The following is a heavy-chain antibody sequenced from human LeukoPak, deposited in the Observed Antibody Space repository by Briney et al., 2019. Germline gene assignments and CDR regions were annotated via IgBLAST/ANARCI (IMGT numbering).Heavy chain of an antibody. J-gene: IGHJ5*02. CDR2: INTDGRTT. D-gene: IGHD6-19*01. V-gene: IGHV3-74*01. CDR3: ARAGASGWYAAGWFDP. Sequence: GGSLRLSCAASGFPFNNYWMHWVRQAPGKGLVWVSSINTDGRTTRYAASVKGRFTISRDNAKNTLSLQMNSLRDDDTAVYYCARAGASGWYAAGWFDPWGQGTLVTVSS. CDR1: GFPFNNYW.